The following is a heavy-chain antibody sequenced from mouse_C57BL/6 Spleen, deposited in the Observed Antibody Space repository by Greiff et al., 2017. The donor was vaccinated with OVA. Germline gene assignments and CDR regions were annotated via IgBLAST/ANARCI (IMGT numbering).Heavy chain of an antibody. CDR2: INPSSGYT. CDR1: GFTFTSYW. CDR3: AREVYYGSSYGYFDV. V-gene: IGHV1-7*01. D-gene: IGHD1-1*01. Sequence: VQGVESGAELAKPGASVKLSCKASGFTFTSYWMHWVKQRPGQGLEWIGYINPSSGYTKYNQKFKDKATLTADKSSSTAYMQLSSLTYEDSAVYYCAREVYYGSSYGYFDVWGTGTTVTVSS. J-gene: IGHJ1*03.